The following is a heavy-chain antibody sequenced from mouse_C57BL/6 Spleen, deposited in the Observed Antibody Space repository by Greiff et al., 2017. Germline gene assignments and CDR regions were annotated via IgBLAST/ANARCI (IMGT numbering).Heavy chain of an antibody. V-gene: IGHV1-54*01. CDR2: INPGSGGT. J-gene: IGHJ2*01. CDR3: ARSEKGDYGYD. CDR1: GYAFTNYL. Sequence: LVESGAELVRPGTSVKVSCKASGYAFTNYLIEWVKQRPGQGLEWIGVINPGSGGTNYNEKFKGKATLTADKSSSTAYMQLSSLTSEDSAVYFCARSEKGDYGYDWGQGTTLTVSS. D-gene: IGHD2-2*01.